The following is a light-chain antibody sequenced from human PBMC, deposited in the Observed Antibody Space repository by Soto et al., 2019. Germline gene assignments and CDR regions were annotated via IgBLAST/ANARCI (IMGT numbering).Light chain of an antibody. CDR2: GAS. CDR1: QSVSSSY. J-gene: IGKJ4*01. V-gene: IGKV3-20*01. CDR3: QSYGRSLT. Sequence: EIVLTQSPGTLSLSPGERASLSCTASQSVSSSYLAWDQQKPGQAPRLLIFGASSRATGIPDRFRGSGSGTDFTLTISRQEPEDFAVYYCQSYGRSLTFCGGTKGEIK.